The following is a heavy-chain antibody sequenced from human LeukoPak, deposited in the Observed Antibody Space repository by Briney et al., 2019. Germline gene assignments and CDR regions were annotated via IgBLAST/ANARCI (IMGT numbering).Heavy chain of an antibody. Sequence: SETLSLICTVSGGSIRSNNYYWGWIRQPPGKGLEWIGSIYYSGSTYYNPSLKSRVTISVDTSKNQFSLKLSSVTAADTAVYYCAVGATHFDYWGQGTLVTVSS. CDR2: IYYSGST. V-gene: IGHV4-39*01. D-gene: IGHD1-26*01. CDR1: GGSIRSNNYY. CDR3: AVGATHFDY. J-gene: IGHJ4*02.